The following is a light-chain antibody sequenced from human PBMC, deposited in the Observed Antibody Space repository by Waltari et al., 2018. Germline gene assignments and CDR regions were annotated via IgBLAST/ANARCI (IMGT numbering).Light chain of an antibody. Sequence: QSALTQPASVSGSPGQSITISCTGTSSDVGSYTYFSWYQQYAGKVHKLMFYEVSNRASGVSNRFSGSKSGNTASLTISGLQAEDEADYYCSSFTNSGTIVFGGGTKLTVL. J-gene: IGLJ3*02. CDR2: EVS. V-gene: IGLV2-14*01. CDR1: SSDVGSYTY. CDR3: SSFTNSGTIV.